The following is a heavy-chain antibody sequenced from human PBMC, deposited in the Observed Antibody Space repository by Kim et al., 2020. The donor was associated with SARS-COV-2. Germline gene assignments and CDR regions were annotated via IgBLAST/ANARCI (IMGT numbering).Heavy chain of an antibody. Sequence: ASVKVSCKASGYTFTSYDINWVRQATGQGLEWMGWMNPNSGNTGYAQKFQGRVTMTRNTSISTAYMELSSLRSEDTAVYYCARGGVNSSSWYGLSFYYYYGMDVWGQGTTVTVSS. CDR2: MNPNSGNT. CDR1: GYTFTSYD. CDR3: ARGGVNSSSWYGLSFYYYYGMDV. D-gene: IGHD6-13*01. J-gene: IGHJ6*02. V-gene: IGHV1-8*01.